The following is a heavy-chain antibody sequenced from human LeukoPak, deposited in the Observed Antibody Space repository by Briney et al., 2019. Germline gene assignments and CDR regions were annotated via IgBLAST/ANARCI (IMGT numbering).Heavy chain of an antibody. CDR2: INHSGST. CDR1: GGSFSGYY. J-gene: IGHJ2*01. Sequence: SETLSLTCALYGGSFSGYYWSWIRQPPGKGLEWIGEINHSGSTNYNPSLKSRVTISVDTSKNQFSLKLSSVTAADTAVYYCARDPLDSSRYWYFDLWGRGTLVTVSS. D-gene: IGHD3-22*01. V-gene: IGHV4-34*01. CDR3: ARDPLDSSRYWYFDL.